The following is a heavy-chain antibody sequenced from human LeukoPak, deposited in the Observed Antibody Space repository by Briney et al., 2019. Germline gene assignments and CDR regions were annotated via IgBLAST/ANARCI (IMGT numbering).Heavy chain of an antibody. CDR3: ARQGIAINWFDP. J-gene: IGHJ5*02. CDR2: INPNSGGT. D-gene: IGHD6-13*01. CDR1: GYTFTGYY. V-gene: IGHV1-2*06. Sequence: ASVKVSCKAYGYTFTGYYMHWVRQAPGQGLEWMGRINPNSGGTNYAQKFQGRVTMTRDTSISTAYMELSRLRSDDTAVYYCARQGIAINWFDPWGQGTLVTVSS.